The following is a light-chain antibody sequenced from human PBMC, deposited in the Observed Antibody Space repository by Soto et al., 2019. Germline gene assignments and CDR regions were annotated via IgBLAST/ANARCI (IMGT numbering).Light chain of an antibody. CDR1: SSDIGYNY. CDR3: GSYAGSSAV. J-gene: IGLJ1*01. V-gene: IGLV2-8*01. CDR2: EVS. Sequence: QSALTQPPSASGSPGQSVTISCTGTSSDIGYNYVSWYQQHPGKAPKMMIFEVSKRPSGVPDSFSGSKSGNTASLTVSGLQAEDEADYYCGSYAGSSAVFGTGTKLTVL.